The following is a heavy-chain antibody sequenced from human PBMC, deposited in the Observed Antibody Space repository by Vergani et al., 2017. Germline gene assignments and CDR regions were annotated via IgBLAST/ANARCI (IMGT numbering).Heavy chain of an antibody. CDR2: IRSSSSYI. CDR3: ASETYGSGSYYG. V-gene: IGHV3-21*01. D-gene: IGHD3-10*01. CDR1: GFTFSSYT. J-gene: IGHJ4*02. Sequence: EVQLVESGGGLVKPGGSLRLSCAASGFTFSSYTMNWVRQAPGKGLEWVSSIRSSSSYIYYADSVKGRFTISRDNAKNSLYLQMNSLRAEDTAVYYCASETYGSGSYYGWGQGTLVTVSS.